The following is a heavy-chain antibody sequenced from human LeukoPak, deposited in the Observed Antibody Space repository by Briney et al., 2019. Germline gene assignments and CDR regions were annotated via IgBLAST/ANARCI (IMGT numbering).Heavy chain of an antibody. CDR2: IYYTGST. V-gene: IGHV4-59*08. CDR3: ARRTVVLDY. Sequence: PSETLSLTCTVSGGSINTYYWTWVRQPPGKGLEWIGYIYYTGSTTYNPSLESRVTISVDTSKNQFSLKLTSVTAADTAFYYCARRTVVLDYWGQGTLVTVSS. CDR1: GGSINTYY. J-gene: IGHJ4*02. D-gene: IGHD4-23*01.